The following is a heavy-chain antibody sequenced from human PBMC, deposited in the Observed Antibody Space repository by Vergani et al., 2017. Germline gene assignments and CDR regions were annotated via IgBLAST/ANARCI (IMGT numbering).Heavy chain of an antibody. CDR2: IYYSGST. J-gene: IGHJ3*02. CDR3: ARHDSSGYYAFDI. Sequence: QVQLQESGPGLVTPSETLSLTCTVSGGSISSYYWSWIRQPPGKGLEWIGYIYYSGSTNYNPSLKSRVTISVDTSKNQFSLKLSSVTAADTAVYYCARHDSSGYYAFDIWGQGTMVTVSS. V-gene: IGHV4-59*08. D-gene: IGHD3-22*01. CDR1: GGSISSYY.